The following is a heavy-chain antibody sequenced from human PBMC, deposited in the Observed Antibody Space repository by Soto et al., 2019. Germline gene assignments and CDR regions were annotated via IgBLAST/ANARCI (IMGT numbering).Heavy chain of an antibody. CDR2: ISSSSSYI. V-gene: IGHV3-21*01. CDR3: EGSSWYSHYYYGMDV. D-gene: IGHD6-13*01. J-gene: IGHJ6*02. Sequence: PRLSCAASGFTFSSYSMNWVRQAPGKGLEWVSSISSSSSYIYYADSVKGRFTISRDNAKNSLYLQMNSLRAEDTAVYYCEGSSWYSHYYYGMDVWGQGTTVTVSS. CDR1: GFTFSSYS.